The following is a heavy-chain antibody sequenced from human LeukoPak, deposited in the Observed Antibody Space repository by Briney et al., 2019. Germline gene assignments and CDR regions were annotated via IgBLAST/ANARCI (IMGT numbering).Heavy chain of an antibody. CDR3: ARDPQTNSWPEYFLH. Sequence: GGSLRLSCATSGFTFSNYWMNWVRQAPGKGLEWVANIKQDGSEKYYVDSVKGRFTISRDNAKNSLFLQMKGLRADDTAVYYCARDPQTNSWPEYFLHWGQGTLVTVSS. V-gene: IGHV3-7*04. J-gene: IGHJ1*01. CDR1: GFTFSNYW. D-gene: IGHD6-13*01. CDR2: IKQDGSEK.